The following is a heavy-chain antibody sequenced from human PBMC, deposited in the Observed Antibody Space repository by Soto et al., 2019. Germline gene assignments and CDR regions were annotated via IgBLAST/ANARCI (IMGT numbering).Heavy chain of an antibody. D-gene: IGHD6-13*01. CDR1: GFTFSRFW. CDR2: INTDGSST. Sequence: EVQLVESGGGLGQPGGSLRLSCAASGFTFSRFWMHWVRQAPGKGLVWVSRINTDGSSTTYADSVKGRFTISRDNAKNTLYLQMDSLRAEDTGVYYCTRDPGAYSSTWSFYFDSWGQGTLATVSS. J-gene: IGHJ4*02. CDR3: TRDPGAYSSTWSFYFDS. V-gene: IGHV3-74*01.